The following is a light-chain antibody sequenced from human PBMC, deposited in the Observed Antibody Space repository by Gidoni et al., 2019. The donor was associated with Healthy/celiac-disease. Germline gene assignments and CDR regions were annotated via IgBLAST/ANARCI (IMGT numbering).Light chain of an antibody. CDR2: DVS. J-gene: IGLJ2*01. CDR3: SSYTSSSTLV. Sequence: QSALTQPASVSGSPEQSITISCTGTSSDVGGYNCVSWYQQHPGKAPKLMIYDVSNRPSGVSNRFSGSKSGNTASLTISGLQAEDEADYYCSSYTSSSTLVFGGGTKLTVL. CDR1: SSDVGGYNC. V-gene: IGLV2-14*01.